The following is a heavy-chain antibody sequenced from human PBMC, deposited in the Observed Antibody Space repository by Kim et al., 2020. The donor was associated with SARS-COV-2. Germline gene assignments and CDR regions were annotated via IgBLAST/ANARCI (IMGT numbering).Heavy chain of an antibody. CDR2: IYYSGST. D-gene: IGHD3-22*01. CDR1: GGSISSSSYY. V-gene: IGHV4-39*01. CDR3: ASGITMIVVATRI. Sequence: SETLSLTCTVSGGSISSSSYYWGWIRQPPGKGLEWIGSIYYSGSTYYNPSLKSRVTISVDTSKNQFSLKLSSVTAADTAVYYCASGITMIVVATRIWGQGTLVNVSS. J-gene: IGHJ4*02.